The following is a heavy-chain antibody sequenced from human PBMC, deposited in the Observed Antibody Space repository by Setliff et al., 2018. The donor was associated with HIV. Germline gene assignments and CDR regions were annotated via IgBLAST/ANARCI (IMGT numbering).Heavy chain of an antibody. CDR2: ISGYSADT. D-gene: IGHD3-10*01. CDR1: GYRFSTFG. CDR3: ARDNVRGPTNAMDV. V-gene: IGHV1-18*01. Sequence: ASVKVSCKASGYRFSTFGISWVRQAPGQGLEWMGWISGYSADTDYAQKFQGRVSMTTDISTNTAYMELRSLRSDDTAVYYCARDNVRGPTNAMDVWGQGATVTVSS. J-gene: IGHJ6*02.